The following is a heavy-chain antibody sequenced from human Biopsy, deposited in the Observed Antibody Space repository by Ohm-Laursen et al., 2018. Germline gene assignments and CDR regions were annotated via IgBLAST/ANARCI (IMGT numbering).Heavy chain of an antibody. V-gene: IGHV3-30*03. CDR1: GFTLSSHG. D-gene: IGHD3-9*01. J-gene: IGHJ4*02. CDR3: LREAATGYYRTADF. Sequence: SLRLSCAASGFTLSSHGMHWVRQAPGKGLEWVAHFSYDGINKHYADSVKGRFTISRDNSKNTLSLQMNSLRVEDTAMYYCLREAATGYYRTADFWGQGTLVTVSS. CDR2: FSYDGINK.